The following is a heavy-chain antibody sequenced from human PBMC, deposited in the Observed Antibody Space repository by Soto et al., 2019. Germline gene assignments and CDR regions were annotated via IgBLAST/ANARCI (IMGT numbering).Heavy chain of an antibody. D-gene: IGHD3-9*01. CDR1: GYSFTGYY. CDR3: ARDEGGYDISTGYYKAHHFDY. CDR2: INPNSGDT. V-gene: IGHV1-2*02. Sequence: ASLKVSCKASGYSFTGYYIHWVRQAPGQGLEWMGWINPNSGDTNYAQKFQGRVTMTRDTSFSTAYMDLRSLTSDDTAVYYCARDEGGYDISTGYYKAHHFDYWGQGVPVNVSS. J-gene: IGHJ4*02.